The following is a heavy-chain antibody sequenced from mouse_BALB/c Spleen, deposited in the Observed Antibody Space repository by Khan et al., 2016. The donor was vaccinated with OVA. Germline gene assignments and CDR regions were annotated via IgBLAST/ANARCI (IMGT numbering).Heavy chain of an antibody. V-gene: IGHV1-61*01. J-gene: IGHJ3*01. CDR2: IDPSDSKT. CDR1: GYTFTSYW. CDR3: ARGGYGTSFAF. D-gene: IGHD2-10*02. Sequence: QVQLQQPGAELVRPGASVKLSCKASGYTFTSYWMNWVKQRPGQGLEWIGMIDPSDSKTHYNQMFKDKATLTVDKSSSTAYMHLTSLTSEDSAIDGCARGGYGTSFAFWGQGTLVTVSA.